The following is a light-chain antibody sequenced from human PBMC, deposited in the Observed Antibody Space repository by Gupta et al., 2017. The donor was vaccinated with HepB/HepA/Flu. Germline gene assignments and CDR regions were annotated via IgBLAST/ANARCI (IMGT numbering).Light chain of an antibody. CDR1: RSISTY. J-gene: IGKJ3*01. CDR2: ATS. V-gene: IGKV1-39*01. CDR3: QQSYSTPFT. Sequence: DIQMTQSPSPLSASVGDRVTITCRASRSISTYLNWYQQKPGKAPKLLIYATSSLQSGVPSRFSGSGSGTDFTLTISSLQPEDFATYYCQQSYSTPFTFGPGTTVDIK.